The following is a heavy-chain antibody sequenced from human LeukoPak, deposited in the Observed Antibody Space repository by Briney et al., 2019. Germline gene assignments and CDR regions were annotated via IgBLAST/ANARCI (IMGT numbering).Heavy chain of an antibody. CDR1: GFSLSSYS. D-gene: IGHD5-24*01. Sequence: PGGSLRLSCAASGFSLSSYSMDWVRQAPGKGLEWVSSITTSSNYIYYADSVKGRFTISRDNAKNSLYLQMNSLRAEDTAVYYCARQAEMATIFYYYYYYMDVWGKGTTVTVSS. CDR3: ARQAEMATIFYYYYYYMDV. CDR2: ITTSSNYI. J-gene: IGHJ6*03. V-gene: IGHV3-21*01.